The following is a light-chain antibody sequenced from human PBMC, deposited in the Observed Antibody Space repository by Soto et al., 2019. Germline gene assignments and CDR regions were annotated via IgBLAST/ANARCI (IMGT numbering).Light chain of an antibody. CDR2: AAS. CDR3: QKYSSVPV. J-gene: IGKJ3*01. CDR1: QVIRNF. Sequence: DIQMTQSPTSLSASVGDRVTITCRASQVIRNFVAWYQQKPGKAPKLLIYAASTLQSGVPSRFSGSGSGTDFTLTINSLQPEDVATYSCQKYSSVPVFGPGTKVEMK. V-gene: IGKV1-27*01.